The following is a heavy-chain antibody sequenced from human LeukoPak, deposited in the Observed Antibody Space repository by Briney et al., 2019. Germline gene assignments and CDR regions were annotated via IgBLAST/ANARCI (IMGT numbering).Heavy chain of an antibody. Sequence: SWIRQPPGKALEWLALIYWDDDKRYSPSLKSRLTITKDTSKNQVVLTMTNMDPVDTATYYCAHSLAARLFDYWGQGTLVTVSS. J-gene: IGHJ4*02. CDR2: IYWDDDK. CDR3: AHSLAARLFDY. D-gene: IGHD6-6*01. V-gene: IGHV2-5*08.